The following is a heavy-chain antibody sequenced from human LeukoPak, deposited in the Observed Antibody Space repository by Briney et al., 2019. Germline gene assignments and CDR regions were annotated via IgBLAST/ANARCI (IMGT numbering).Heavy chain of an antibody. CDR1: GASFSGYY. D-gene: IGHD1-26*01. J-gene: IGHJ4*02. V-gene: IGHV4-34*01. Sequence: SETLSLTCAVYGASFSGYYWSWIRQPPGKGLEWIGEINHSGSTNYNPSLKSRVTISVDTSENQFSLKLSSVTAADTAVYYCARVIVGATISPFDYWGQGTLVTVSS. CDR3: ARVIVGATISPFDY. CDR2: INHSGST.